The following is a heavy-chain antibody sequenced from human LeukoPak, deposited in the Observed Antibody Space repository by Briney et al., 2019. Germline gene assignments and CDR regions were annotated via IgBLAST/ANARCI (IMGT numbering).Heavy chain of an antibody. CDR1: GFTFTNYW. CDR3: ATVSEF. CDR2: INNDGTGT. J-gene: IGHJ4*02. Sequence: GSLRLSCAASGFTFTNYWMHWVRQVPGKGRVWVAGINNDGTGTFYADSVQGRFTISRDNAKNTVYLQMNTLRPEDTALYHCATVSEFWGQGTLVTVSS. V-gene: IGHV3-74*01.